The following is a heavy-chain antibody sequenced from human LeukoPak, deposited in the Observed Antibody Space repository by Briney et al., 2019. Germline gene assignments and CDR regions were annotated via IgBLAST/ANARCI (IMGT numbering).Heavy chain of an antibody. CDR2: IFWDDDK. D-gene: IGHD7-27*01. Sequence: SGPTLVKPTQTLTLTCTFSGFSLSTNLVAVTWIRQPPGKALEWLALIFWDDDKRYSPSLKSRLTITKDTSKNQVVLTMTNMDPVDTATYCCAHRRTGSNWFDYWGQGTQVTVSS. V-gene: IGHV2-5*02. CDR1: GFSLSTNLVA. J-gene: IGHJ4*02. CDR3: AHRRTGSNWFDY.